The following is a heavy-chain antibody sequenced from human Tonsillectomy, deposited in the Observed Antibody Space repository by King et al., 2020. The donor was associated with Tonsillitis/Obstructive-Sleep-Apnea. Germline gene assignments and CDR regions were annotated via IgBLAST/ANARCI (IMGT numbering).Heavy chain of an antibody. D-gene: IGHD5-24*01. CDR3: ACSVPSKVATMDSDAFDI. CDR1: GGTFSSYA. CDR2: IIPILGIA. J-gene: IGHJ3*02. Sequence: QLVQSGAEVKKPGSSVKVSCKASGGTFSSYAISWVRQAPGQGLEWMGGIIPILGIANYAQKFQGRVTITADKSTSTAYMELSSLRTEDTAVYYCACSVPSKVATMDSDAFDIWGQGTMVTVSS. V-gene: IGHV1-69*10.